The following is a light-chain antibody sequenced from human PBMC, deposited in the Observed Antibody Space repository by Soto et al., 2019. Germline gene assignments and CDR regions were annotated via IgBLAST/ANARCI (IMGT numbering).Light chain of an antibody. J-gene: IGLJ2*01. CDR1: SSNIGNNH. CDR3: GAWDTSLSLVV. Sequence: QSALTQPPSVSAAPEQKVTISCSGSSSNIGNNHVSWYQQFPGTAPKLLIYDNNNRPSEIPDRFSGSKSGTSATLGITGLQTGDEADYYCGAWDTSLSLVVFGEGTKVTVL. V-gene: IGLV1-51*01. CDR2: DNN.